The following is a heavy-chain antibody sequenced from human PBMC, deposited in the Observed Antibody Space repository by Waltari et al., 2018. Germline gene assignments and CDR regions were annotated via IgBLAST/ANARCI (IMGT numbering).Heavy chain of an antibody. Sequence: QLQLQESGPGLVKPSETLSLTCTVSGGSIRSSSYYWGWIRQPPGKGLEWIGSSYYSGITYYNPSLKSRVTISVDTSKNQFSLKLSSVTAADTAVYYCARRNYYDSSGYYWFDPWGQGTLVTVSS. CDR1: GGSIRSSSYY. CDR3: ARRNYYDSSGYYWFDP. CDR2: SYYSGIT. D-gene: IGHD3-22*01. V-gene: IGHV4-39*01. J-gene: IGHJ5*02.